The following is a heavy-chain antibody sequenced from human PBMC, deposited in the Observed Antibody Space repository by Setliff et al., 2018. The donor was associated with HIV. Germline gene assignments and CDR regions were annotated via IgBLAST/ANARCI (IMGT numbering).Heavy chain of an antibody. CDR2: IYSSGST. CDR3: ARGLSIFGVATPGFYSFMDV. V-gene: IGHV4-61*10. CDR1: GDSINSGNYY. J-gene: IGHJ6*03. D-gene: IGHD3-3*01. Sequence: PSETLSLTCTVSGDSINSGNYYWSWIRQPAGKGLEWIGRIYSSGSTNYNPSVKSRVTISVDTSKNQFSLKLNSVTAADTAVYYCARGLSIFGVATPGFYSFMDVWGKGTTVTVSS.